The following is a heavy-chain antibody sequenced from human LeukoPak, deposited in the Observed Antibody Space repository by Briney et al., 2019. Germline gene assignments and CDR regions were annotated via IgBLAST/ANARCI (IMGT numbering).Heavy chain of an antibody. Sequence: GGSLRPSCVVSGLTFRSYWMSWVRQAPGKGLEWVANINQEGSEKYFVDSVKGRFTISRDNAKNSLHLQMNTLRAEDTAVYYCARERDGRFFDYWGQGTLVTVSS. J-gene: IGHJ4*02. CDR2: INQEGSEK. D-gene: IGHD5-24*01. V-gene: IGHV3-7*01. CDR3: ARERDGRFFDY. CDR1: GLTFRSYW.